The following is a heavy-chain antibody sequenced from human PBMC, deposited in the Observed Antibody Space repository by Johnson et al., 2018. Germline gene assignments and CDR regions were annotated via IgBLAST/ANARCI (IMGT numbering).Heavy chain of an antibody. CDR1: GFTFSNAW. CDR2: IQSQTDGGTS. J-gene: IGHJ6*02. CDR3: TTPDSGSYYWSVSYYYGMDV. D-gene: IGHD3-10*01. V-gene: IGHV3-15*01. Sequence: VQLVQSGGGLVKXGGSLRLXCAASGFTFSNAWMSWVRQAPGKGMAWVGRIQSQTDGGTSDYAAPVQGRLTISRDASKNTLSLKMNSLKTEDTGVYYCTTPDSGSYYWSVSYYYGMDVWGQGTTVTVSS.